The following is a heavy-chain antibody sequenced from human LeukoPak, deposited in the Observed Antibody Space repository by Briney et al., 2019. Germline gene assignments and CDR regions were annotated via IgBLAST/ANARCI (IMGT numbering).Heavy chain of an antibody. V-gene: IGHV3-66*01. Sequence: GGSLRLSCAASGFTVSSNYMSWVRQAPGKGLEWVSVIYSGGSTYYADSVKGRFTISRDNSKNTLYLQMNSLRAEDTAVYHCVRTRNYYLDYWGQGTLVTVSS. CDR2: IYSGGST. CDR1: GFTVSSNY. CDR3: VRTRNYYLDY. D-gene: IGHD1-1*01. J-gene: IGHJ4*02.